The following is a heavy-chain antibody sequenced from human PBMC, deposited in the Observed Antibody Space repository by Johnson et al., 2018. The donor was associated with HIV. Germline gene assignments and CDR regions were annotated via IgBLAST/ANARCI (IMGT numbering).Heavy chain of an antibody. CDR3: AKDRGGGSYYLRFDAFDI. CDR2: ISYDGSNK. V-gene: IGHV3-30*18. D-gene: IGHD1-26*01. J-gene: IGHJ3*02. CDR1: GFTFSSYG. Sequence: QVQLVESGGGVVQPGRSLRLSCAASGFTFSSYGMHWVRQAPGKGLEWVALISYDGSNKYHADSVKGRFTISRDNSKNTLYLQMNSLRAEDTAVYYCAKDRGGGSYYLRFDAFDIWGQGTMVTVSS.